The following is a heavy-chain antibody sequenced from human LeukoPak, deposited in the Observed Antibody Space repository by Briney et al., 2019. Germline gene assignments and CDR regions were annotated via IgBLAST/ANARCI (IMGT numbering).Heavy chain of an antibody. D-gene: IGHD5-12*01. CDR3: ARWGREVARPIYYYYYGMDV. CDR2: IYYSGST. Sequence: SETLSLTCTVSGGSVSSGSYYWSWIRQPPGKGLEWIGYIYYSGSTNYNPSLKSRVTISVDTSKNQFSLKLSSVTAADTAVYYCARWGREVARPIYYYYYGMDVWGQGTTVTVSS. V-gene: IGHV4-61*01. CDR1: GGSVSSGSYY. J-gene: IGHJ6*02.